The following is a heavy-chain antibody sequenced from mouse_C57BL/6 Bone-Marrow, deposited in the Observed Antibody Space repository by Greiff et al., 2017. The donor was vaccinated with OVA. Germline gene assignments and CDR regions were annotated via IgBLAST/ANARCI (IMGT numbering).Heavy chain of an antibody. Sequence: QVQLQQPGAELVKPGASVKVSCKASGYTFTSYWMHWVKQRPGQGLEWIGRIHPSDSDTNYNQKFKGKATLTVDKSSSTAYMQLSSLTSEDSAVYYCAIGRQLRLPFAYWGQGTLVTVSA. CDR2: IHPSDSDT. CDR3: AIGRQLRLPFAY. V-gene: IGHV1-74*01. CDR1: GYTFTSYW. D-gene: IGHD3-2*02. J-gene: IGHJ3*01.